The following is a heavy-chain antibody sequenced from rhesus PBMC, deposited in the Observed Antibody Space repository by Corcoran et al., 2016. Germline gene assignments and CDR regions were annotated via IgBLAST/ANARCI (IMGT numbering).Heavy chain of an antibody. J-gene: IGHJ4*01. D-gene: IGHD4-29*01. CDR2: IYGSSVST. Sequence: QVQLQESGPGLVKPSETLSLTCAVSGYSISINSWSWILQPPGKGLEWIGYIYGSSVSTYYNPALKSRVTISTETAKNPFSLKVNSVTAADTAVYYCAREGTYGSRYCFDYWGQGVLVTVSS. CDR3: AREGTYGSRYCFDY. V-gene: IGHV4-147*01. CDR1: GYSISINS.